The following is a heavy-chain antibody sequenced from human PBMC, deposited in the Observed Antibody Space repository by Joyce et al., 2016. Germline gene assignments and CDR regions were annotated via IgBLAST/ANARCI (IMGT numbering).Heavy chain of an antibody. CDR2: ISSSSNTK. CDR1: GFSLSLYS. Sequence: EVQLVESGGGLVQPGGSLRLSCAASGFSLSLYSMNWVRQAPGKGLEWVAYISSSSNTKYYADSVKGRFTISRDNAENSLYLQMNSLRADDTAVYYCARDDSGSYGFYWGHGTLVTVSS. J-gene: IGHJ4*01. V-gene: IGHV3-48*01. CDR3: ARDDSGSYGFY. D-gene: IGHD5-18*01.